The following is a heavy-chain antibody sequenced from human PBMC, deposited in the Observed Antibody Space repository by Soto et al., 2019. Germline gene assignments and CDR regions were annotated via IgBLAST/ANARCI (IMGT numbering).Heavy chain of an antibody. CDR1: GGTFSSYA. V-gene: IGHV1-69*13. J-gene: IGHJ6*02. CDR3: ARGGYDSSGVPTTNYYYYYGMDV. D-gene: IGHD3-22*01. Sequence: ASVKVSCKASGGTFSSYAISWVRQAPGQGLEWMGGIIPIFGTANYAQKFQGRVTITAEESTSTAYMELSSLRSEDTAVYYCARGGYDSSGVPTTNYYYYYGMDVWGQGTTVTVSS. CDR2: IIPIFGTA.